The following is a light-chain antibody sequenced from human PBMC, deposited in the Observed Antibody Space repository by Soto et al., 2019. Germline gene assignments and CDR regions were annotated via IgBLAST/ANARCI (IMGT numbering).Light chain of an antibody. V-gene: IGLV1-40*01. CDR1: SSNIGAGYD. Sequence: QSVLTQPPSVSGAPGQRVTISCTGSSSNIGAGYDVHWYQQLPGTAPKLLIYGNSNRPSGVPDRFSGSKSGTSASLAITGLQAEYEADDYCQSYASSMSGYVFGTGTKLTVL. CDR2: GNS. J-gene: IGLJ1*01. CDR3: QSYASSMSGYV.